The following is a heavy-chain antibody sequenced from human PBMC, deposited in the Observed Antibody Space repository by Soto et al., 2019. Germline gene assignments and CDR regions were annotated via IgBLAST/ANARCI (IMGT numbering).Heavy chain of an antibody. V-gene: IGHV3-30-3*01. CDR1: GFTFSSFV. Sequence: QVQLVESGGDVVQPGRSLRLSCAASGFTFSSFVFHWVRQTPDKGLEWVGLVSIEGNKHYADSVKDRFTISRDNSKNQLTLEMNSMRHEDTALYYCAREDESSGHAGTFQHWGQGTLVTVSP. J-gene: IGHJ1*01. CDR2: VSIEGNK. D-gene: IGHD3-22*01. CDR3: AREDESSGHAGTFQH.